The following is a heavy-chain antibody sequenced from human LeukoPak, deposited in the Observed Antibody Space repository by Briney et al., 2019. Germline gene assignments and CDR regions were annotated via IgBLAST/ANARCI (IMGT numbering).Heavy chain of an antibody. CDR2: ISYDGSNK. CDR3: AKGRGKYQLLVEFDY. CDR1: GFTFSSYG. V-gene: IGHV3-30*18. Sequence: GGSLRLSCAASGFTFSSYGMHWVRQAPGKGLEWVAVISYDGSNKYYADSMKGRFTISRDNSKNTLYLQMNSLRAEDTAVYYCAKGRGKYQLLVEFDYWGQGTLVTVSS. J-gene: IGHJ4*02. D-gene: IGHD2-2*01.